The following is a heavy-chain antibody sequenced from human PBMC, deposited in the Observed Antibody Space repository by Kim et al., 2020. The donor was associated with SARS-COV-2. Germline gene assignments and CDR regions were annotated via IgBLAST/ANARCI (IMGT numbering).Heavy chain of an antibody. CDR1: GVSLSGYY. D-gene: IGHD2-15*01. J-gene: IGHJ4*02. CDR2: IDHSGST. V-gene: IGHV4-34*01. CDR3: VSIRTYCSGGSCFASNFDH. Sequence: SETLSLTCAVSGVSLSGYYRSWIRQPPGKGLEWIGQIDHSGSTHYNPTLKSGATISVDTSKIQFSLKLTSIAAADQAMYYCVSIRTYCSGGSCFASNFDHWREGTPVTLST.